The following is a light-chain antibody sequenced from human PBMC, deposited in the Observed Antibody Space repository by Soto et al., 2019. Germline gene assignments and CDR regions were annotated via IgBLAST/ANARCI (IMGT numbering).Light chain of an antibody. CDR3: QQSYSTPYT. V-gene: IGKV1-39*01. CDR1: QSIARF. J-gene: IGKJ2*01. CDR2: ASS. Sequence: DIQMTQSPSSLSASVGDRVTISCRASQSIARFLNWYQQKPGKAPKLLIYASSTLQGGVPSSFSGSGSGTDFTLTISSLQPYDVATYFCQQSYSTPYTFGQGTKLDIK.